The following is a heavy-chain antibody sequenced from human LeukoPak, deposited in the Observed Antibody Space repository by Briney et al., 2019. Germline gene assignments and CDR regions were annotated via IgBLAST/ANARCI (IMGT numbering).Heavy chain of an antibody. CDR2: IKPDGSEK. Sequence: PGGSLRLSCAASGFTFSSYWMSWVRQAPGRGLEWVAIIKPDGSEKYYVDSVKGRFTMSRDNAKNSLYLQVNSLRAEDTAVYYCARGEYFFDYWGQGTLVTVSS. CDR1: GFTFSSYW. CDR3: ARGEYFFDY. J-gene: IGHJ4*02. V-gene: IGHV3-7*04.